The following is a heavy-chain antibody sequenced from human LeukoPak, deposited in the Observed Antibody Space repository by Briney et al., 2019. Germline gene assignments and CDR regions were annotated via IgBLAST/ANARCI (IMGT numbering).Heavy chain of an antibody. Sequence: TSETLSLTCAVSGGSISSSNWWSWVRQPPGKGLEWIGEIYHSGSTNYNPSLKSRVTISVDKSKNQFSLKLSSVTAADTAVYYCARDRTYGDYEGPSSDYYYYGMDVWGQGTTVTVSS. V-gene: IGHV4-4*02. D-gene: IGHD4-17*01. J-gene: IGHJ6*02. CDR3: ARDRTYGDYEGPSSDYYYYGMDV. CDR2: IYHSGST. CDR1: GGSISSSNW.